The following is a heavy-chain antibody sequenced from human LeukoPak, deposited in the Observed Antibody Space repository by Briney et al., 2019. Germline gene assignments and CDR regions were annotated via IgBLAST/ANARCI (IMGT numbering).Heavy chain of an antibody. J-gene: IGHJ4*02. Sequence: GGSLRLSCAASGFTFSSYGMHWVRQAPGKGLEWVAVIWYDGSNKYYADSVKGRLTISRDNSKNTLYLQMNSLRAEDTAVYYCARVSRGPHPYYYDSSGYMDYWGQGTLVTVSS. V-gene: IGHV3-33*01. D-gene: IGHD3-22*01. CDR3: ARVSRGPHPYYYDSSGYMDY. CDR1: GFTFSSYG. CDR2: IWYDGSNK.